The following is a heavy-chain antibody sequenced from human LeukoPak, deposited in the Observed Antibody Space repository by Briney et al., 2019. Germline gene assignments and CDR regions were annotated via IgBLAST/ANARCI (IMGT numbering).Heavy chain of an antibody. CDR2: IYHTGNT. Sequence: SSETLSLTCSVSNDSIRNYYWSWIRQPPGKALEWIGYIYHTGNTNYNPSLKSRLNMSIDTSKNQFSLNLNSVTAADTAVYYCARGNYGSGSYYVVDFDYWGQGTLVTVSS. CDR1: NDSIRNYY. J-gene: IGHJ4*02. D-gene: IGHD3-10*01. CDR3: ARGNYGSGSYYVVDFDY. V-gene: IGHV4-59*01.